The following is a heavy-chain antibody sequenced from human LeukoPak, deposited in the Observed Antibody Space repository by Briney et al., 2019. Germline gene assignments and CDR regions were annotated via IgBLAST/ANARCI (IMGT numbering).Heavy chain of an antibody. J-gene: IGHJ3*02. D-gene: IGHD2-8*01. CDR3: ARDIGVHAFDI. CDR2: ISSTSTYI. Sequence: GGSLRLSCATSGFTFSTYTMHWVRQAPGRGLEWVSSISSTSTYIYHADSLKGRFTVSRDNTKNSLYLQMNTLRADDRAVYYCARDIGVHAFDIWGQGTMVTVSS. V-gene: IGHV3-21*01. CDR1: GFTFSTYT.